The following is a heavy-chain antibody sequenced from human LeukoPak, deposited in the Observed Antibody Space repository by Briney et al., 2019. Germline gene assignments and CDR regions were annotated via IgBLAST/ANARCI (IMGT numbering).Heavy chain of an antibody. D-gene: IGHD5-12*01. CDR3: AREQWFRLDF. CDR2: ISTRDNVI. J-gene: IGHJ4*02. CDR1: GFDVDDYY. V-gene: IGHV3-11*01. Sequence: GGSLRLSCAASGFDVDDYYMDWIRQAPGKGLEWVAYISTRDNVIYYADSVKGRFAISTDSAKNSVYLQMDGLTVEDMAVYYCAREQWFRLDFWGQGILVSVSS.